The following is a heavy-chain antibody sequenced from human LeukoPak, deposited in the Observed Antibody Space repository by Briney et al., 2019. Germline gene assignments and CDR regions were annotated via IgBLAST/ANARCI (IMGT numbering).Heavy chain of an antibody. CDR2: MSYDGSNK. J-gene: IGHJ3*02. V-gene: IGHV3-30-3*01. Sequence: GRSLRLSCAASGFTFTTYAVHWVRQAPGKGLEWLAIMSYDGSNKYYADYVKGRFTVSRDSSKNTVYLQMNSLRVDDTAICYCALAVAALEAFDIWGQGTMVTVSS. CDR3: ALAVAALEAFDI. CDR1: GFTFTTYA. D-gene: IGHD6-19*01.